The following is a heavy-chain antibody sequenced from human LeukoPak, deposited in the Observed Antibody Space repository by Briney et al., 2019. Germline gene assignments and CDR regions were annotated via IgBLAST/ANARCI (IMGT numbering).Heavy chain of an antibody. V-gene: IGHV1-69*04. CDR2: IIPVLGLA. J-gene: IGHJ5*02. Sequence: EASVKVSCKASGGFLSNYAISWVRQAPGQGLEWMGRIIPVLGLANYAQNFQGRVTITADKSTSTAYMELSSLRSEDTAVFYCASESLTTVTTFWFDPWGQGTLVTVSS. CDR1: GGFLSNYA. D-gene: IGHD4-17*01. CDR3: ASESLTTVTTFWFDP.